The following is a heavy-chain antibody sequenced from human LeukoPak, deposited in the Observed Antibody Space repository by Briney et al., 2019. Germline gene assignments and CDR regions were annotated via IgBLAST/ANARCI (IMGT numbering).Heavy chain of an antibody. CDR1: GYTFSSYD. D-gene: IGHD6-19*01. CDR2: MNPNSGNT. J-gene: IGHJ6*02. CDR3: ARDPREWDLALAENYYYGMDV. Sequence: ASVKVSCKASGYTFSSYDINWVRQATGQGLEWMGWMNPNSGNTAYAQKFQGRVTITRNTSITTAYMELSGLRYEDTAVYYCARDPREWDLALAENYYYGMDVWGQGTTVTVSS. V-gene: IGHV1-8*03.